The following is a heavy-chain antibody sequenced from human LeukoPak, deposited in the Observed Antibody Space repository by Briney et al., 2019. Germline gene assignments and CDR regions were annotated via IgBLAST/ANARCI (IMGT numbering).Heavy chain of an antibody. CDR1: GGTFSSYA. V-gene: IGHV1-69*13. J-gene: IGHJ6*02. Sequence: SVKVSCTASGGTFSSYAISWVRQAPGQGLEWMGGIIPIFGTANYAQKFQGRVTITADESTSTAYMELSSLRSGDTAVYYCARAEMDLRFLEWSYYYYGMDVWGQGTTVTVSS. CDR2: IIPIFGTA. D-gene: IGHD3-3*01. CDR3: ARAEMDLRFLEWSYYYYGMDV.